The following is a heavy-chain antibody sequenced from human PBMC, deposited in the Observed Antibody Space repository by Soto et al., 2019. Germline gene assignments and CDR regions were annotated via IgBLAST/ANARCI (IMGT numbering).Heavy chain of an antibody. V-gene: IGHV1-69*06. J-gene: IGHJ4*02. CDR3: ARAPAADCTNGVCPEY. CDR1: GGRFSMYV. Sequence: KGAGGRFSMYVSSGVGQAQGQGLEWMGGIIPIFGTANYAQKFKGRVTINADKSTSTAYMELSSLRSEDKAVYYCARAPAADCTNGVCPEYWGQRSLDTVSS. D-gene: IGHD2-8*01. CDR2: IIPIFGTA.